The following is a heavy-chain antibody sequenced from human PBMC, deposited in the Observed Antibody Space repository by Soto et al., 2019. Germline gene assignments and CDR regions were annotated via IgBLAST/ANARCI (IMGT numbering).Heavy chain of an antibody. CDR1: GFSITNTW. J-gene: IGHJ4*02. CDR2: VKSKADGGTA. D-gene: IGHD3-3*01. V-gene: IGHV3-15*07. Sequence: EVQLVESGGGLVQPGGSLRLSCAASGFSITNTWMHWVRQAPGKGLEWVGRVKSKADGGTADYAAPVKGRFTVSRDDSKNTQYLQMNSLKMEDTAVNYCNSYPDFWGGHTPLWGQGTLVTVSS. CDR3: NSYPDFWGGHTPL.